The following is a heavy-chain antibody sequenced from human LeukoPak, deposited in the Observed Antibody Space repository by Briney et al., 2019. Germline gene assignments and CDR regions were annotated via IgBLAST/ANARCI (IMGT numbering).Heavy chain of an antibody. D-gene: IGHD5-18*01. CDR2: INSDGSST. CDR1: GFTFSNYW. V-gene: IGHV3-74*01. J-gene: IGHJ4*02. Sequence: GGSLRLSCAASGFTFSNYWMHWGRQAPGKGLGWVSRINSDGSSTTYADSVKGRFTISRDNGQNTLYLQMNSLRAEDTAVYYCAREGRGYSYAFEYWGQGTLVTVSS. CDR3: AREGRGYSYAFEY.